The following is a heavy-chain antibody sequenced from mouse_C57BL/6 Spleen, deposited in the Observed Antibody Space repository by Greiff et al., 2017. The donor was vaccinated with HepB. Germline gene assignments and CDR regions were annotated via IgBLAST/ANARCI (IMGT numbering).Heavy chain of an antibody. V-gene: IGHV3-6*01. CDR3: ARDNDYFAY. Sequence: EVQLQQSGPGLVKPSQSLSLTCSVTGYSITSGYYWNWIRQFPGNKLEWMGYISYDGSNNYNPSLKNRISITRDTSKNQFFLKLNSVTTEDTATYYCARDNDYFAYWGQGTLVTVSA. CDR2: ISYDGSN. CDR1: GYSITSGYY. J-gene: IGHJ3*01. D-gene: IGHD2-4*01.